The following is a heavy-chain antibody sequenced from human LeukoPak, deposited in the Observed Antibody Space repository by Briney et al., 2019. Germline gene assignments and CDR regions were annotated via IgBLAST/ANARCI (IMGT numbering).Heavy chain of an antibody. Sequence: SETLSLTCTVSGGSISSSSYYWGWIRQPPGKGLEWIGSIYYSGSTYYNPSLKSRVTISVDTSKNQFSLKLSSVTAADTAVYYCARQEDSSGYSYRAEYFQHWGQGTLVTVSP. CDR2: IYYSGST. J-gene: IGHJ1*01. CDR3: ARQEDSSGYSYRAEYFQH. CDR1: GGSISSSSYY. D-gene: IGHD3-22*01. V-gene: IGHV4-39*01.